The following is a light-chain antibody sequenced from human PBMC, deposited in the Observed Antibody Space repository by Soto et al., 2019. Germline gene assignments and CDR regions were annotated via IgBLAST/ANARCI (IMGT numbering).Light chain of an antibody. CDR1: QSIRSW. J-gene: IGKJ1*01. CDR3: QQYNSYRT. Sequence: DIQMTQSPSILSASVGDRVTITCLASQSIRSWLAWYQQKPGKAPKLLIYDAYSLESGVPSRFSGSGSGTEFTLTINSLQPDDFATYYCQQYNSYRTFGQGTKVDIK. V-gene: IGKV1-5*01. CDR2: DAY.